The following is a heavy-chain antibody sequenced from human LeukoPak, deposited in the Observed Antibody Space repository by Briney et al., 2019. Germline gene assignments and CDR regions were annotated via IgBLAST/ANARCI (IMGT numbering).Heavy chain of an antibody. CDR1: GYTFTSYA. CDR3: ARGRGLAGYYFDY. V-gene: IGHV1-3*01. CDR2: INAGNGNT. D-gene: IGHD3-16*01. Sequence: ASVKVSCKAPGYTFTSYAMHWVRQAPGQRLEWMGWINAGNGNTKYSQKFQGRVTITRDTSASTAYMELSSLRSEDTAVYYCARGRGLAGYYFDYWGQGTLVTVSS. J-gene: IGHJ4*02.